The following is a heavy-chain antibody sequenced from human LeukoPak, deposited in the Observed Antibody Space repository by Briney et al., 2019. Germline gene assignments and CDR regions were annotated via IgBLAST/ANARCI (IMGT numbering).Heavy chain of an antibody. CDR1: GFTFSSYW. CDR2: IKQDGSEK. D-gene: IGHD3-10*01. Sequence: PGGSLRLSCTASGFTFSSYWMSWVRQAPGKGLEWVANIKQDGSEKYYVDSVKGRFTISRDNAKNSPYLQMNSLRAEDTAVYYCARVLWFGELLFWGQGTLVTVSS. J-gene: IGHJ4*02. V-gene: IGHV3-7*01. CDR3: ARVLWFGELLF.